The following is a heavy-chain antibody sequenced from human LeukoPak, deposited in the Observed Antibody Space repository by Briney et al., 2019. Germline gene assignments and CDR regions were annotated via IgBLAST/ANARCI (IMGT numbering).Heavy chain of an antibody. V-gene: IGHV4-4*02. CDR1: GGSITSTNY. J-gene: IGHJ4*02. CDR2: MNHSGST. D-gene: IGHD3-22*01. CDR3: ARGENYYDSSGYPTLYYFDY. Sequence: PSGTLSLTCGVSGGSITSTNYWTWVRPPPGKGLEWTGEMNHSGSTNYSPSLKSRVTISGDTSKNQFSLKLSSVTAADTAVYYCARGENYYDSSGYPTLYYFDYWGQGTLVTVSS.